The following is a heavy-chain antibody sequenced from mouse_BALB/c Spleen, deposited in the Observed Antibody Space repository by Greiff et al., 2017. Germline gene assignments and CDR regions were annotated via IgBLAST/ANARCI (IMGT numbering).Heavy chain of an antibody. V-gene: IGHV14-3*02. CDR3: AHNWDGAMDY. J-gene: IGHJ4*01. D-gene: IGHD4-1*01. Sequence: VHVKQSGAELVKPGASVKLSCTASGFNIKDTYMHWVKQRPEQGLEWIGRIDPANGNTKYDPKFQGKATITADTSSNTAYLQLSSLTSEDTAVYYCAHNWDGAMDYWGQGTSVTVSS. CDR2: IDPANGNT. CDR1: GFNIKDTY.